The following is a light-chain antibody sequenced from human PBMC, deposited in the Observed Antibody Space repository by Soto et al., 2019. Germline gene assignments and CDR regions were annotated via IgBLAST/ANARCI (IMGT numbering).Light chain of an antibody. CDR2: GAS. V-gene: IGKV3-15*01. CDR1: QSVSSS. J-gene: IGKJ5*01. CDR3: QQHNNWIT. Sequence: EMVMTQSPATLSLSPGERVTLSCRASQSVSSSLAWYQQRPGQAPRLLIYGASTRATGIPARFSGSGSGTEFTLTISSLQSEDSAVYYCQQHNNWITFGQGTRLEIK.